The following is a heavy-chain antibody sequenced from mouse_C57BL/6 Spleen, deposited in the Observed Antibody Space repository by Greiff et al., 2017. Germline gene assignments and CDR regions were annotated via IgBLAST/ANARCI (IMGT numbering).Heavy chain of an antibody. J-gene: IGHJ2*01. CDR1: GFTFSSYT. Sequence: EVKLEESGGGLVKPGGSLKLSCAASGFTFSSYTMSWVRQTPEKRLEWVATISGGGGNTYYPDSVKGRFTISRDNAKNTLYLQMSSLGSEDTALYYCARRPVSYFDYWGQGTTLTVSS. V-gene: IGHV5-9*01. CDR2: ISGGGGNT. CDR3: ARRPVSYFDY.